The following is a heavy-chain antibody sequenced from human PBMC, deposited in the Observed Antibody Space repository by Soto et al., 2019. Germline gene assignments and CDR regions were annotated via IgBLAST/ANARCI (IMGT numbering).Heavy chain of an antibody. D-gene: IGHD3-10*01. Sequence: GSLRLSCAASGFTFSSYSMNWVRQAPGKGLEWVSSISSSSSYIYYADSVKGRFTISRDNAKNSLYLQMNSLRAEDTSVYYCAPILLFGELDAFDIWCKGRMVGVSS. CDR3: APILLFGELDAFDI. V-gene: IGHV3-21*01. CDR1: GFTFSSYS. CDR2: ISSSSSYI. J-gene: IGHJ3*02.